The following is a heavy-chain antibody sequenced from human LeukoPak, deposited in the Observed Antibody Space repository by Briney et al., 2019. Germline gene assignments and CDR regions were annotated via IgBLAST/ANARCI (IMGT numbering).Heavy chain of an antibody. V-gene: IGHV4-38-2*02. J-gene: IGHJ4*02. CDR1: GHSIINSFY. CDR2: IYHTGST. Sequence: PSETLSLTCTVSGHSIINSFYWGWIRQPPGKGLEWIGSIYHTGSTYYNPSLKSRVTISVDTSKNQFSLKLSSVTAADTAVYYCARELEGGSGSYDYWGQGTLVTVSS. CDR3: ARELEGGSGSYDY. D-gene: IGHD3-10*01.